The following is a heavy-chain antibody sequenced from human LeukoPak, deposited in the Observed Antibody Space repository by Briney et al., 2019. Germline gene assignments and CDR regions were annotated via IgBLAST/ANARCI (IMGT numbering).Heavy chain of an antibody. J-gene: IGHJ4*02. Sequence: PGGSLRLSCAASGFTVSSNYMSWVRQAPGKGLEWVSVIYSGGGTYYADSVKGRFTISRDNSKNTLYLQMNSLRAEDTAVYYCARVFGEGDSSGYLFHYWGQGTLVTVSS. CDR2: IYSGGGT. CDR3: ARVFGEGDSSGYLFHY. V-gene: IGHV3-53*01. D-gene: IGHD3-22*01. CDR1: GFTVSSNY.